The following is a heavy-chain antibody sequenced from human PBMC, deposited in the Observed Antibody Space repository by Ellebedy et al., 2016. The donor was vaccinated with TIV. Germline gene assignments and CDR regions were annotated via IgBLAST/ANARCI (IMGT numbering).Heavy chain of an antibody. D-gene: IGHD3-10*01. CDR2: IYDSGRS. CDR3: ARDLGSGRYPGH. V-gene: IGHV4-39*07. CDR1: GGSISSSGYY. Sequence: SETLSLTXTVSGGSISSSGYYWGWIRQPPGKGLEWIGSIYDSGRSHYNPSLKSRVTISVDTSKNQFSLRLSSVTAADTAVYYCARDLGSGRYPGHWGQGTLVTVSS. J-gene: IGHJ4*02.